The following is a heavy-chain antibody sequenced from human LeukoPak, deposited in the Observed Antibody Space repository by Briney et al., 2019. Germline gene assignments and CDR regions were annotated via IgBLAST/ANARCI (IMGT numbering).Heavy chain of an antibody. D-gene: IGHD3/OR15-3a*01. CDR2: MYYSGST. V-gene: IGHV4-59*01. CDR1: GGSISSYY. Sequence: SETLSLTCTVSGGSISSYYWSWIRQPPGKGLEWIGYMYYSGSTKYNSSLKSRVTISVDTSKNQFSLKLSSVTAADTAVYYCARNGAVDWDAEYAFDIWGQGTWVTVSS. CDR3: ARNGAVDWDAEYAFDI. J-gene: IGHJ3*02.